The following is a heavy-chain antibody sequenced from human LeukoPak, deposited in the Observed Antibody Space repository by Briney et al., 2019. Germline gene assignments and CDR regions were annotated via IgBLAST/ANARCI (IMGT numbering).Heavy chain of an antibody. CDR1: GGSISSSSHY. J-gene: IGHJ5*02. Sequence: SETLSLTCTVSGGSISSSSHYWGWIRQPPGKGLEWIGSIYYSGSTYYNPSLKSRVTISVDTSKNQFSLKLSSVTAADTAVYYCARAWGGSSWYLNWFDPWGQGTLVTVSS. V-gene: IGHV4-39*07. CDR3: ARAWGGSSWYLNWFDP. D-gene: IGHD6-13*01. CDR2: IYYSGST.